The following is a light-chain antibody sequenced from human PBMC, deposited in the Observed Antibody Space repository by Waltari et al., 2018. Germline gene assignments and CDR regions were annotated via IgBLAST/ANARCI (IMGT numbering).Light chain of an antibody. CDR3: SSYTSSSTLL. CDR2: EVI. J-gene: IGLJ2*01. Sequence: QSALTQPASVSGSPGQWITISCTGTSSDVGGYKCVSWYQQHPAKAPKLMIYEVINRPSGVSNRFPASKSGNTASLTTSGLQADDEADYYCSSYTSSSTLLFGGGTKLTVL. CDR1: SSDVGGYKC. V-gene: IGLV2-14*01.